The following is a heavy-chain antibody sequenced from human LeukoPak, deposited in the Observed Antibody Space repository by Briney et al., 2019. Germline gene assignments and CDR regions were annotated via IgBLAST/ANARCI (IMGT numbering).Heavy chain of an antibody. V-gene: IGHV5-51*01. Sequence: GESLKISCKGSGYTFTNYWIGWVRQMPGKGLEWMGIIFPGDSKTRYSPSFQDQVTISADKSINTAYLQWSSLKASDTAMYYCTRRPPGYSGYKFVNTRGYYFDSWGQGTLVTVSS. CDR2: IFPGDSKT. D-gene: IGHD5-12*01. CDR1: GYTFTNYW. J-gene: IGHJ4*02. CDR3: TRRPPGYSGYKFVNTRGYYFDS.